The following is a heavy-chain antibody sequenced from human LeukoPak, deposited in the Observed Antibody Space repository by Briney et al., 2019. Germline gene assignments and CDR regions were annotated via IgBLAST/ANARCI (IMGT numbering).Heavy chain of an antibody. CDR3: ARDYSSGWYYYYYGMDV. CDR1: GGSISSYY. D-gene: IGHD6-19*01. CDR2: IYYSGST. V-gene: IGHV4-59*01. Sequence: SETLSLTCTVSGGSISSYYWSWIRQPPGKGLEWIGYIYYSGSTNYNPSLKSRVTISVDTSKNQFSLKLSSVTAADTAVYYCARDYSSGWYYYYYGMDVWGQGTTVTVFS. J-gene: IGHJ6*02.